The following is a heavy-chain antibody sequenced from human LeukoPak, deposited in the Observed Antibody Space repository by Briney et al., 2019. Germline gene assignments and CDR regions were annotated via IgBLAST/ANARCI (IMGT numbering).Heavy chain of an antibody. V-gene: IGHV3-30-3*01. J-gene: IGHJ4*02. CDR1: GFTFSSYA. D-gene: IGHD3-3*01. Sequence: SGGSLRLSCAASGFTFSSYAMHWVRQAPGKGLEWVAVISYDGSNKYYADSVKGRFTISRDNSKNTLYLQMNSLRAEDTAVYYCARALFGVVLPFLDWGQGTLVTVSS. CDR2: ISYDGSNK. CDR3: ARALFGVVLPFLD.